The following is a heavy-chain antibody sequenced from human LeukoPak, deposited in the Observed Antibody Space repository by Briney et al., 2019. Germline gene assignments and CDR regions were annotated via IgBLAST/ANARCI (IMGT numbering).Heavy chain of an antibody. Sequence: ASVKVSCKASGYTFTSYGISWVRQAPGQGLEWMGWISAYNGNTNYAQKLQGRVTMTTDTSTSTAYMELRSLRSDDTAVYYCARALLLPLVGLEYYFDYWGQGTLVTVSS. CDR3: ARALLLPLVGLEYYFDY. J-gene: IGHJ4*02. CDR2: ISAYNGNT. V-gene: IGHV1-18*01. D-gene: IGHD3-22*01. CDR1: GYTFTSYG.